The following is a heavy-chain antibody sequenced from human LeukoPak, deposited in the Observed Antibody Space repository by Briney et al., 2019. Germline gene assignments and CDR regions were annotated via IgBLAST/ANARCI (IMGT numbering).Heavy chain of an antibody. CDR2: IYDSGST. CDR3: ARGRYGSGTYPFFDY. V-gene: IGHV4-59*01. J-gene: IGHJ4*02. Sequence: PSETLSLTCTVSGGSISSNDWSWIRQPPGTGLEWIGHIYDSGSTKYSPSLKSRVTISVDTSKNHLSLRLTSVTAADTAMYYCARGRYGSGTYPFFDYWGQGSLVTVSS. D-gene: IGHD3-10*01. CDR1: GGSISSND.